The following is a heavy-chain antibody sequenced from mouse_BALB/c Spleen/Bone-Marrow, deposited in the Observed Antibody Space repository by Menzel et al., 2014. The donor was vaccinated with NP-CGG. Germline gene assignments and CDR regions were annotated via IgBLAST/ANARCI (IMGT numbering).Heavy chain of an antibody. V-gene: IGHV5-17*02. J-gene: IGHJ1*01. Sequence: EVQLMESGGGLVQPGGSRKLSCAASGFTFSSFGMHWVRQAPEKGLEWVAYISSGSTVIFYADTVKGRFTISRDNPKNTLFLQMTSLRSEDTAMYYCARGGNWDDFDVWGAGTTVTVSS. D-gene: IGHD4-1*01. CDR3: ARGGNWDDFDV. CDR1: GFTFSSFG. CDR2: ISSGSTVI.